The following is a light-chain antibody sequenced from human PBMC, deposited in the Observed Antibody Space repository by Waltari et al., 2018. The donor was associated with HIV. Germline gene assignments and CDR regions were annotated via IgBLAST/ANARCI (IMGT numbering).Light chain of an antibody. CDR1: SRDVGVSNY. V-gene: IGLV2-14*01. Sequence: QSALTQPASVSGSPGQSITISCTGTSRDVGVSNYVSWYQQHPGKAPKLMIYEVSNRPSGVSNRFSGSKSGNTASLTISGLQAEDEADYYCSSYTSSTKGYVFGAGTKVTVL. J-gene: IGLJ1*01. CDR3: SSYTSSTKGYV. CDR2: EVS.